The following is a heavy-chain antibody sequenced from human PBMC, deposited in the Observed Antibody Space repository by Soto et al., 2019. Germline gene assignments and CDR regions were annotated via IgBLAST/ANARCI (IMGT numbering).Heavy chain of an antibody. CDR3: ARGQKADYDIFTGYDY. CDR2: IYYSGST. J-gene: IGHJ4*02. V-gene: IGHV4-31*03. Sequence: SETLSLTCTVSGGSISSGGYYWSWIRQHPGKGLEWIGYIYYSGSTYYNPSLKSRVTISVDTSKNQFSLKLSSVTAADTAVYYGARGQKADYDIFTGYDYWGQGTLVTVSS. CDR1: GGSISSGGYY. D-gene: IGHD3-9*01.